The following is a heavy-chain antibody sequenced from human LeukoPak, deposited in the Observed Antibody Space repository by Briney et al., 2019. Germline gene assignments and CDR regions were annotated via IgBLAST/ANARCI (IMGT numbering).Heavy chain of an antibody. D-gene: IGHD2-15*01. CDR1: GFTVSSNY. CDR2: INSGGST. Sequence: GGSLRLSCAASGFTVSSNYMSWVRQAPGKGLEWVSVINSGGSTYYADSVKGRFTISRDNSKNTLYLQMNSLRAEDTAVYYCARDSRRYCSGGSCDYYGMDVWGKGTTVTVSS. CDR3: ARDSRRYCSGGSCDYYGMDV. J-gene: IGHJ6*04. V-gene: IGHV3-53*01.